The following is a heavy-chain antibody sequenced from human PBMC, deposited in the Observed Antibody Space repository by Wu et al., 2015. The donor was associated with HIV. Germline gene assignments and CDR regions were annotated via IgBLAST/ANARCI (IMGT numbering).Heavy chain of an antibody. CDR3: AIDQDINGSAFDI. CDR1: GYTFTGYF. CDR2: INPNSGGT. Sequence: QVQLVQSGAEVRKPGASMKVSCKASGYTFTGYFMHWVRQAPGQGLEWMGWINPNSGGTNYAQKFQGRVTMTRDTSISTAYMEVRRLRSDDTAVYYCAIDQDINGSAFDIWGQGTMVTVSS. J-gene: IGHJ3*02. D-gene: IGHD2-15*01. V-gene: IGHV1-2*02.